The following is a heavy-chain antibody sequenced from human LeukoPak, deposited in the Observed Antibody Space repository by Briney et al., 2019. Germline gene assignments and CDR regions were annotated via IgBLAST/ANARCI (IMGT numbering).Heavy chain of an antibody. CDR3: ARTMYITGSSDFDS. CDR2: INSSGSNI. CDR1: GFTFRNYE. Sequence: GGSLRLSCATSGFTFRNYEFNWVRQAPGKGLEWVSYINSSGSNIYYADSVKGRFTISRDNSKNTLYPQMNSLRAEDTALYYCARTMYITGSSDFDSWGQGTLVTVSS. D-gene: IGHD1-26*01. V-gene: IGHV3-48*03. J-gene: IGHJ4*02.